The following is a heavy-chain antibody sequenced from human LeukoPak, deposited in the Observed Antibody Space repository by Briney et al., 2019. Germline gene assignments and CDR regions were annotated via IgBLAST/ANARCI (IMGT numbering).Heavy chain of an antibody. D-gene: IGHD2-2*01. J-gene: IGHJ4*02. Sequence: ASVKVSCKASGYTFTSYAMHWVRQAPGQRLEWMGWINAGNGNTKYSQKFQGRVTITRDTSASTAYMELSSLRSEDTAVYYCARSHPYQLPLGYWGQGTLVTVSS. CDR2: INAGNGNT. V-gene: IGHV1-3*01. CDR1: GYTFTSYA. CDR3: ARSHPYQLPLGY.